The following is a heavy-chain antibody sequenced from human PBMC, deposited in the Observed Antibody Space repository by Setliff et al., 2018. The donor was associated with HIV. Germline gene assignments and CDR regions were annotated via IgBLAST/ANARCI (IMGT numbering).Heavy chain of an antibody. D-gene: IGHD3-9*01. CDR3: ARVGSDWSTFDY. J-gene: IGHJ4*02. V-gene: IGHV7-4-1*02. Sequence: ASVKVSCKASGYTFTSYYMHWVRQAPGQGFEWMGWINNDTGNPMYAQGFRGRFVSSLDTSVSTTYLQINSLKAEDTALYSSARVGSDWSTFDYWGQGALVTVSS. CDR2: INNDTGNP. CDR1: GYTFTSYY.